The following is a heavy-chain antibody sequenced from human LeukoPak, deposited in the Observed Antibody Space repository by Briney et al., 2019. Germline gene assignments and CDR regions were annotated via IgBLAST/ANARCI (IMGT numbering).Heavy chain of an antibody. D-gene: IGHD3-22*01. CDR1: GASISSGLHY. V-gene: IGHV4-61*02. CDR2: IYTSGST. CDR3: ARGTYYYDSSGYLPFDY. J-gene: IGHJ4*02. Sequence: SETLSLTCTVSGASISSGLHYWSWIRQSAGKGLEWIGRIYTSGSTNYNPSLKSRVTMSVDTSKNQFSLKLSSVTAADTAVYYCARGTYYYDSSGYLPFDYWGQGTLVTVSS.